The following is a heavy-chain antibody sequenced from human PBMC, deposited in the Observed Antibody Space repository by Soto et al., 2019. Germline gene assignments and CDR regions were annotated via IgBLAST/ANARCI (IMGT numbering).Heavy chain of an antibody. V-gene: IGHV4-34*01. CDR3: ARGRAFGVVFGRPRRDY. J-gene: IGHJ4*02. CDR1: GGSFSGYY. Sequence: QVQLQQWGAGLLKPSETLSLTCAVYGGSFSGYYWSWIRQPPGKGLEWIGEINHSGSTNYNPSLKSRVTISVDTSKNQFSLKLSSVTAADTAVYYCARGRAFGVVFGRPRRDYWGQGTLVTVSS. D-gene: IGHD3-3*01. CDR2: INHSGST.